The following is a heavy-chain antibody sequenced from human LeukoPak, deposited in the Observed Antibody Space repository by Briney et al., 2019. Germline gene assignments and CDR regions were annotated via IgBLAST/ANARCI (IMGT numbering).Heavy chain of an antibody. D-gene: IGHD1-26*01. V-gene: IGHV3-64*01. Sequence: GGSLRLSCAASGFTFSTYAMHWVRQAPGKGLEYVSAISGNGGSTYYANSVKGRFTISRDNSKNTLYLQMGSLRAEDMAVYYCARRNSGSSLYFDYWGQGTLVTVSS. J-gene: IGHJ4*02. CDR2: ISGNGGST. CDR3: ARRNSGSSLYFDY. CDR1: GFTFSTYA.